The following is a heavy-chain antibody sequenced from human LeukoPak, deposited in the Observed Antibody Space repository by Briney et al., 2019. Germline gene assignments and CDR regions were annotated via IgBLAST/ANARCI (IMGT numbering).Heavy chain of an antibody. Sequence: GGSLGLSCAASGFTFSSYSMNWVRQAPGKGLEWVSYISSSSSTIYYAGSVKGRFTISRDNAKNSLYLQMNSLRAEDTAVYYCARDLFGPLDYWGQGTLVTVSS. V-gene: IGHV3-48*01. CDR1: GFTFSSYS. J-gene: IGHJ4*02. D-gene: IGHD2-21*01. CDR3: ARDLFGPLDY. CDR2: ISSSSSTI.